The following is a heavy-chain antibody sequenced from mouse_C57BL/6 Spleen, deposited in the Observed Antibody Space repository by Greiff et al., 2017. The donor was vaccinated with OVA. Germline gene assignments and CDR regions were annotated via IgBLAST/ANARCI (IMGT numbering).Heavy chain of an antibody. D-gene: IGHD2-1*01. CDR3: ARGDGNYPLFAY. J-gene: IGHJ3*01. CDR2: ISSGSSTI. Sequence: EVQRVESGGGLVKPGGSLKLSCAASGFTFSDYGMHWVRQAPEKGLEWVAYISSGSSTIYYADTVKGRFTISRDNAKNTLFLQMTSLRSEDTAMYYCARGDGNYPLFAYWGQGTLVTVSA. CDR1: GFTFSDYG. V-gene: IGHV5-17*01.